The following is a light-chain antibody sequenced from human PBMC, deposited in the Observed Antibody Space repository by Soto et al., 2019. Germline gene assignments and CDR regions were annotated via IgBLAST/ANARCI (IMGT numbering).Light chain of an antibody. V-gene: IGLV1-40*01. J-gene: IGLJ3*02. CDR1: NSNFGAGYD. Sequence: QSVLTQPPSVSGAPGQRVTISCTGRNSNFGAGYDVNWYQQLPGTAPKLLIFGNTNRPSGVPDRFSGSKSGTSASLAIAGLQAEDEAVYYCQSYDIGLRGAGVFGGGTKRTVL. CDR3: QSYDIGLRGAGV. CDR2: GNT.